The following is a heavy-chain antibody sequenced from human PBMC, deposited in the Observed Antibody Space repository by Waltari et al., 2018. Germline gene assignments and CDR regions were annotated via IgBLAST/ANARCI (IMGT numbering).Heavy chain of an antibody. Sequence: QVQLQESGPGLVKPSETLSLTCTVSGVPIISYYWSWIRQPAGKGLEWIGRIYPGAPPYYNPSLQTRIMMSVDTSQNQFSLKLSSVTAADTAVYYCARIYGSGTFIYMDVWGKGTTVTVSS. D-gene: IGHD3-10*01. J-gene: IGHJ6*03. V-gene: IGHV4-4*07. CDR2: IYPGAPP. CDR1: GVPIISYY. CDR3: ARIYGSGTFIYMDV.